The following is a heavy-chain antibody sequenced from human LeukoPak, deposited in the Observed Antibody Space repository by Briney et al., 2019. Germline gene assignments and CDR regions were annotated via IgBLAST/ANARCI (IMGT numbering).Heavy chain of an antibody. CDR3: ARVVDPQYYYEPNGYWFDP. D-gene: IGHD3-22*01. CDR2: IIPILGIA. CDR1: GGTFSSYA. Sequence: GASVKVSCKASGGTFSSYAISWVRQAPGQGLEWMGRIIPILGIANYAQKFQGRVTITADKSTSTAYMELSSLRSEDTAVYYCARVVDPQYYYEPNGYWFDPWGQGTLVTVSS. V-gene: IGHV1-69*04. J-gene: IGHJ5*02.